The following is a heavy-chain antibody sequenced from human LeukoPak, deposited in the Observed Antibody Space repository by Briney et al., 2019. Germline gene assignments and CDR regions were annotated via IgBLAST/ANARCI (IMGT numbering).Heavy chain of an antibody. Sequence: GGSLRLSCAASGFTFSRYSMNWVRQAPRKGLEWVSSIGSGSTYIYYADSVKGRFTISRDNARNSLFLQINSLRAEDTAVYYCARAPGGYDFYMDVWGKGTTVTVSS. CDR1: GFTFSRYS. J-gene: IGHJ6*03. D-gene: IGHD1-26*01. V-gene: IGHV3-21*01. CDR3: ARAPGGYDFYMDV. CDR2: IGSGSTYI.